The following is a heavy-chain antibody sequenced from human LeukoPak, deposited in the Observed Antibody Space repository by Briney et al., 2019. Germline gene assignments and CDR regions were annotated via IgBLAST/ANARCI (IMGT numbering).Heavy chain of an antibody. J-gene: IGHJ4*02. Sequence: GGSLRLSCAASGFTFSSYEMNWVRQAPGKGLEWVSYISSSGSTIYYADSVKGRFTISRNNAKNSLYLQMNSLRAEDTAVYYCARDSVVNLDYWGQGTLVTVSS. CDR3: ARDSVVNLDY. CDR1: GFTFSSYE. CDR2: ISSSGSTI. D-gene: IGHD4-23*01. V-gene: IGHV3-48*03.